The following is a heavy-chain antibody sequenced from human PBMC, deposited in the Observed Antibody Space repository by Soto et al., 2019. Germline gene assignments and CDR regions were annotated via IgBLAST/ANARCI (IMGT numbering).Heavy chain of an antibody. CDR1: GYSLTSYY. CDR2: INPSGGST. D-gene: IGHD2-21*01. V-gene: IGHV1-46*01. Sequence: GASVKVSCKAAGYSLTSYYMHWVRQATGQGLEWMGIINPSGGSTSYAQKFQGRVTMTRDTSTSTVYMELSSLRSEDTAVYYCARDGGATYAKYYFDYWGQGTLVTVSS. J-gene: IGHJ4*02. CDR3: ARDGGATYAKYYFDY.